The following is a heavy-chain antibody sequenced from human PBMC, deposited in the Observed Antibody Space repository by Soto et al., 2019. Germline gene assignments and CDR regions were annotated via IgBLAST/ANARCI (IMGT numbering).Heavy chain of an antibody. Sequence: QVQLQESGPGLVKPSDTLSLTCTGSGGSINNHYWSWIRQPPGKGLGWLGYVYYNGITNYNPSLKSRVTMSVDTSKNQLYLNLNSLTAADTAIYYCTRANWYSEYWGQGTLGTVSS. D-gene: IGHD7-27*01. V-gene: IGHV4-59*07. J-gene: IGHJ4*02. CDR2: VYYNGIT. CDR1: GGSINNHY. CDR3: TRANWYSEY.